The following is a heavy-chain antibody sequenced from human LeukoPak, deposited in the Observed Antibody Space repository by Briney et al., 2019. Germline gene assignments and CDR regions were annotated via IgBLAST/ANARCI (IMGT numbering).Heavy chain of an antibody. CDR1: GFTFSSYE. CDR3: ARDRRVVTYYYFDY. CDR2: ISSSGSTI. D-gene: IGHD2-21*02. J-gene: IGHJ4*02. V-gene: IGHV3-48*03. Sequence: GGSLRLPCAASGFTFSSYEMNWVRQAPGKGLEWVSYISSSGSTIYYADSVKGRFTISRDNARNSLYLQMNSLRAEDTAVYYCARDRRVVTYYYFDYWGQGTLVTVSS.